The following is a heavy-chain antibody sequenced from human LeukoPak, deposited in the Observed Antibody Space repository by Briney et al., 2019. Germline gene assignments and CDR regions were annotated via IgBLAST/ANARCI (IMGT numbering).Heavy chain of an antibody. CDR3: ASRPPPHRGPFEY. CDR2: LHSGGDT. CDR1: GFSVRSNY. Sequence: TGGSLRLSCAASGFSVRSNYMSWVRQAPGKGLEWVSVLHSGGDTYYADSVKGRFTISRDNAKNSVYLQMDSLRAEDTAVYYCASRPPPHRGPFEYWGQGALVTVSS. V-gene: IGHV3-53*01. J-gene: IGHJ4*02.